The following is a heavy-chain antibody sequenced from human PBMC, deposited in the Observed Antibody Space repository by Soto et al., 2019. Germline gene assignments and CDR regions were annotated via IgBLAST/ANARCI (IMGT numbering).Heavy chain of an antibody. V-gene: IGHV1-46*01. Sequence: QVQLVQSGAEVKKPGASGKVSCKASGYIFSVYYIHWVRQVPGQGLEWMGIINHSGGTTIYAQEFQGRVTMTRDTTTRTVYMELSRLRSEDTAMYYCARSYCGGDCPNNWFDPWGQGTLVTVSS. CDR3: ARSYCGGDCPNNWFDP. CDR1: GYIFSVYY. D-gene: IGHD2-21*02. CDR2: INHSGGTT. J-gene: IGHJ5*02.